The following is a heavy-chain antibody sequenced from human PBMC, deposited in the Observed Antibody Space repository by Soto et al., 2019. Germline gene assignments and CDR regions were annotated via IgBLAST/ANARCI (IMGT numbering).Heavy chain of an antibody. D-gene: IGHD2-21*02. V-gene: IGHV1-2*04. Sequence: ASVKVSCKASGCTFTGYYMHWVRQAPGQGLEWMGWINPNSGGTNYAQKFQGWVTMTRDTSISTAYMELSRLRSDDTAVYYCARESGLIPTTYCGGDCPLDYWGQGTLVTVSS. CDR2: INPNSGGT. CDR1: GCTFTGYY. CDR3: ARESGLIPTTYCGGDCPLDY. J-gene: IGHJ4*02.